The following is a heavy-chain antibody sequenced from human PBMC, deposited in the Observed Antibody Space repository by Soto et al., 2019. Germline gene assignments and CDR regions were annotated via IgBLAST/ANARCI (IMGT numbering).Heavy chain of an antibody. J-gene: IGHJ6*03. V-gene: IGHV3-11*06. CDR1: GFTFSDYY. CDR2: ISSSSSYT. Sequence: VQLVESGGGLVKPGGSLRLSCAASGFTFSDYYMSWIRQAPGKGLEWVSYISSSSSYTNYADSVKGQFTISRDNAKNSLYLQMNSLRAEDTAVYYCARGYSSSWYSMDVWGQGTTVTVSS. CDR3: ARGYSSSWYSMDV. D-gene: IGHD6-13*01.